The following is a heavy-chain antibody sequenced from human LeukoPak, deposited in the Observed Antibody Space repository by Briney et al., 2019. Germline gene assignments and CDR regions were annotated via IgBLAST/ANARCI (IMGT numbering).Heavy chain of an antibody. CDR2: ITWNGRST. CDR3: AIPYGSGSYYPLDY. J-gene: IGHJ4*02. V-gene: IGHV3-43*01. CDR1: GFNFYDYT. D-gene: IGHD3-10*01. Sequence: PGGSLRLSCAASGFNFYDYTMHWVRQAPGKGLGWVSLITWNGRSTDYADSVKGRFTISRDNSKDSLYLQMNSLRTEDTALYYCAIPYGSGSYYPLDYWGQGTLVTVSS.